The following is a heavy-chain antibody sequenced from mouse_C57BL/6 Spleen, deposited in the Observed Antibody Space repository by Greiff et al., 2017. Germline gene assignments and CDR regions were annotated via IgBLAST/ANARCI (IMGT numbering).Heavy chain of an antibody. Sequence: VKVVESGAELVKPGASVKLSCKASGYTFTTYPIEWMKQNHGKSLEWIGNFHPYNDDTKYNEKFKGKATLTVDKSSSTVYLELSRLTSDDSAVYYCARSVDDWAFAYWGQGTLVTVSA. CDR3: ARSVDDWAFAY. CDR1: GYTFTTYP. D-gene: IGHD4-1*01. J-gene: IGHJ3*01. CDR2: FHPYNDDT. V-gene: IGHV1-47*01.